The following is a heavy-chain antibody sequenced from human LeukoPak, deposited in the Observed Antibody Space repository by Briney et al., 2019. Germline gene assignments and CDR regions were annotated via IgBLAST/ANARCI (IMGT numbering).Heavy chain of an antibody. V-gene: IGHV3-23*01. J-gene: IGHJ3*02. D-gene: IGHD3-9*01. CDR1: GFTFSSYD. Sequence: GGSLRLSCAASGFTFSSYDMSWVRQAPGKGLEWVSGISGSGSTTKYADSVKGRFTISIDNSKNTVYLQMNSLRAGDTAIYHCAKGKYFDWSYAFEIWGQGTMITASS. CDR3: AKGKYFDWSYAFEI. CDR2: ISGSGSTT.